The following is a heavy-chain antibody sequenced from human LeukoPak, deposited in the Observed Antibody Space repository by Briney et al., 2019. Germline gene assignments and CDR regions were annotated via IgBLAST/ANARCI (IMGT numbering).Heavy chain of an antibody. J-gene: IGHJ6*02. D-gene: IGHD1-26*01. V-gene: IGHV4-61*05. CDR3: ARGRVGATYYYYYGMDV. CDR1: GGSISSSSYY. CDR2: IYYSGST. Sequence: SETLSLTCTVSGGSISSSSYYWGWIRQPPGKGLEWIGYIYYSGSTNYNPSLKSRVTISVDTSKNQFSLKLSSVTAADTAVYYCARGRVGATYYYYYGMDVWGQGTTVTVSS.